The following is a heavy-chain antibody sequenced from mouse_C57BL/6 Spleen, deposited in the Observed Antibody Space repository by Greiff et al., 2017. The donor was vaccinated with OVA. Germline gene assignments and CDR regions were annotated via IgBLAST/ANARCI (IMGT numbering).Heavy chain of an antibody. D-gene: IGHD1-1*01. CDR1: GYTFTTYP. V-gene: IGHV1-47*01. Sequence: QVQLQQSGAELVKPGASVKMSCKASGYTFTTYPIEWMKQNHGKSLEWIGNFHPYNDDTKYNEKFKGKATLTVEKSSSTVYLELSRLTSDDSAVYYYARSRYGSSYYWYFDVWGTGTTVTVSS. CDR2: FHPYNDDT. CDR3: ARSRYGSSYYWYFDV. J-gene: IGHJ1*03.